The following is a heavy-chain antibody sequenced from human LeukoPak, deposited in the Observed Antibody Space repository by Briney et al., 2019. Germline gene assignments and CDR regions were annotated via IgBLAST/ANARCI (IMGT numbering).Heavy chain of an antibody. CDR1: GFTFSSYA. CDR3: AKGWFGEPRYYFDY. D-gene: IGHD3-10*01. Sequence: PGGSLRLSCAASGFTFSSYAMSWVRQAPGKGLEWASAISGSGGSTYYADSVKGRFTISRDNSKNTLYLQMNSLRAEDTAVYYCAKGWFGEPRYYFDYWGQGTLVTVSS. CDR2: ISGSGGST. J-gene: IGHJ4*02. V-gene: IGHV3-23*01.